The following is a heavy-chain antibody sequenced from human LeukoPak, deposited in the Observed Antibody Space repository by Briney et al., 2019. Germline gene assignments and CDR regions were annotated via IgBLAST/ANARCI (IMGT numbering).Heavy chain of an antibody. CDR3: TRVRRYVLMVYAIKGFDY. Sequence: PGGSLRLSCTASGFTFGDYAMSWFRQAPGKGLEWVGFIRSKAYGGTTEYAASVKGRFTISRDDSKSIAYPQMNSLKTEDTAVYYCTRVRRYVLMVYAIKGFDYWGQGTLVTVSS. D-gene: IGHD2-8*01. J-gene: IGHJ4*02. CDR2: IRSKAYGGTT. CDR1: GFTFGDYA. V-gene: IGHV3-49*03.